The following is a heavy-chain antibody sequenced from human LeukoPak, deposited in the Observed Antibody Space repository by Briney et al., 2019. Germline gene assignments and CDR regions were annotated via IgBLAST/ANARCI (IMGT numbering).Heavy chain of an antibody. Sequence: GGSLRLSCAASGFTFTNYAFHWVRQAPGKGLEGVAVISFDGGNKYYADSVTGRIDISRDNSKSTMFLQIYSLKPEDTAAYYCARDRRPTISVPYYFDYWGQGTLVTVSS. J-gene: IGHJ4*02. CDR3: ARDRRPTISVPYYFDY. CDR2: ISFDGGNK. V-gene: IGHV3-30*09. CDR1: GFTFTNYA. D-gene: IGHD1-14*01.